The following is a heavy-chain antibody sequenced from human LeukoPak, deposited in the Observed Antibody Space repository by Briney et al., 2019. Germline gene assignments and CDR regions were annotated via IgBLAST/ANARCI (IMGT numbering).Heavy chain of an antibody. CDR2: INPNSGGT. CDR1: GYTFTGYH. Sequence: GASVKVSCKASGYTFTGYHMHWVRQAPGQGLEWMAWINPNSGGTNYAQKFQGRVTVTRDTSISTAYMELSRLRSDDTAVYYCARVGSSGWYVHPTLDYWGQGTLVTVSS. CDR3: ARVGSSGWYVHPTLDY. D-gene: IGHD6-19*01. J-gene: IGHJ4*02. V-gene: IGHV1-2*02.